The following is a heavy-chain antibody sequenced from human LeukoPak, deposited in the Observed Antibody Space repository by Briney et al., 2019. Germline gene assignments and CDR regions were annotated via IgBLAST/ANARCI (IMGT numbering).Heavy chain of an antibody. J-gene: IGHJ3*02. Sequence: PGGSLRLSCAASGFTVSSNYMSWVRQAPGKGLEWVSVIYSGGSTYYADSVKGRFTISRDNSKNTLYLQMNSLRAEDTAVYYCARDGPYGGNHERAFDIWGQGTMVTVSS. CDR2: IYSGGST. D-gene: IGHD4-23*01. CDR3: ARDGPYGGNHERAFDI. V-gene: IGHV3-53*01. CDR1: GFTVSSNY.